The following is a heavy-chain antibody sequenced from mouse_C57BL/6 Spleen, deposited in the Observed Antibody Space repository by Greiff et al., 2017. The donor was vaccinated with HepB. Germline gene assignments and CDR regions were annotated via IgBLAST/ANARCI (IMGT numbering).Heavy chain of an antibody. J-gene: IGHJ2*01. CDR1: GFTFSSYT. CDR2: ISGGGGNT. D-gene: IGHD2-1*01. Sequence: EVKVVESGGGLVKPGGSLKLSCAASGFTFSSYTMSWVRQTPEKRLEWVATISGGGGNTYYPDSVKGRFTISRDNAKNTLYLQMSSLRSEDTALYYCARLGGNYHFDYWGQGTTLTVSS. CDR3: ARLGGNYHFDY. V-gene: IGHV5-9*01.